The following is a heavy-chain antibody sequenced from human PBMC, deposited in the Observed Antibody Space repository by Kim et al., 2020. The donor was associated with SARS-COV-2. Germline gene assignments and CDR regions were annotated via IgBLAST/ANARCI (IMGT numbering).Heavy chain of an antibody. CDR3: ARDIPRRDWYFDL. Sequence: SETLSLTCAVYGGSFSGYYWSWIRQPPGKGLEWIGEINHSGSTNYNPSLKSRVTISVDTSKNQFSLKLSSVTAADTAVYYCARDIPRRDWYFDLWGRGTLVTVSS. J-gene: IGHJ2*01. V-gene: IGHV4-34*01. CDR2: INHSGST. CDR1: GGSFSGYY.